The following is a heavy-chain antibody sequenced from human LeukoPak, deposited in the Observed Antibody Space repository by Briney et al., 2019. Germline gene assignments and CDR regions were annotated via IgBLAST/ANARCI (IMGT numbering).Heavy chain of an antibody. J-gene: IGHJ4*02. V-gene: IGHV4-34*01. CDR3: ARRSEQQLVWDY. Sequence: WIGEINHIGSTNYNPSLKSRVTISVDTSKNQFSLKLSSVTAADTAVYYCARRSEQQLVWDYWGQGTLVTVSS. D-gene: IGHD6-13*01. CDR2: INHIGST.